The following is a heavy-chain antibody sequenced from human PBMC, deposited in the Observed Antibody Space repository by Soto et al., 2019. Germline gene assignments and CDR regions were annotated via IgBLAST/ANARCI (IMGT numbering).Heavy chain of an antibody. CDR2: ISGGAT. D-gene: IGHD3-10*01. Sequence: EVQLLESGGGLVQPGGSRRLSCAASGFTFRDYGMSWVRQAPGKGLEWVSGISGGATYYADSVKGRFVISRDDSKNTLYREMDSLRVDDTAVYYCTKDSGWTSADWGQGTLVTVSS. V-gene: IGHV3-23*01. J-gene: IGHJ4*02. CDR1: GFTFRDYG. CDR3: TKDSGWTSAD.